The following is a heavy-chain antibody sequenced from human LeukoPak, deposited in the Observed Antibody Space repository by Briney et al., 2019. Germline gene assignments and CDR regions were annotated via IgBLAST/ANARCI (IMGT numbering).Heavy chain of an antibody. D-gene: IGHD3-10*01. V-gene: IGHV1-69*13. J-gene: IGHJ4*02. CDR2: IIPIFGTA. CDR1: GGTFSSYA. CDR3: TILHYYGSGSEGVY. Sequence: SVKVSCKASGGTFSSYAISWVRQAPGQGLEWMGGIIPIFGTANYAQKFQGRVTITADESTSTAYMELSSLRSEDTAVYYCTILHYYGSGSEGVYWGQGTLVTVSS.